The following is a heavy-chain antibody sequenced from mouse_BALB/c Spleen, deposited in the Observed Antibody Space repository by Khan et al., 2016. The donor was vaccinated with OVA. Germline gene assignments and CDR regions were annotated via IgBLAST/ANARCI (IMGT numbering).Heavy chain of an antibody. CDR2: INYSGNT. CDR1: GYSITSEYA. Sequence: EVQLVESGPGLVKPSQSLSLTCTVTGYSITSEYAWNWIRHFPGNKLEWIGYINYSGNTRYNPSLKSRISITRDTSKNQFFLQLNSVTTEDTATYYCTRKDYYDYDPFPYWGQGTLVTVSA. J-gene: IGHJ3*01. V-gene: IGHV3-2*02. D-gene: IGHD2-4*01. CDR3: TRKDYYDYDPFPY.